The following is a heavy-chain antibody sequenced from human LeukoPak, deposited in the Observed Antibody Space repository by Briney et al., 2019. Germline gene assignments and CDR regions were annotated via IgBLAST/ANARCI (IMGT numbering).Heavy chain of an antibody. J-gene: IGHJ3*02. CDR2: IYYSGST. V-gene: IGHV4-30-4*01. D-gene: IGHD3-22*01. Sequence: PSETLSLTCTVSGGSISGDDYYWSWIRQPPGTGLEWIGYIYYSGSTYYNPSLKSRVTISVDTSKNQFSLKLSSVTAADTAVYYCARADTMIVVADAFDIWGQGTVVTVSS. CDR3: ARADTMIVVADAFDI. CDR1: GGSISGDDYY.